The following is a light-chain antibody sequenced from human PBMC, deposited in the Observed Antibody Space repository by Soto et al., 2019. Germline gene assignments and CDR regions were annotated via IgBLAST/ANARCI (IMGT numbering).Light chain of an antibody. CDR3: QQYNNWPRWT. J-gene: IGKJ1*01. CDR1: QSVSTN. Sequence: EIVMTQSPASLSVSPGESATLSCRASQSVSTNLAWYQQKPGQAPRLLIYGASTRARNIPARFSGSGSGTDFTVTITSLQSEDFVVYYCQQYNNWPRWTFGQGTKVEIK. CDR2: GAS. V-gene: IGKV3-15*01.